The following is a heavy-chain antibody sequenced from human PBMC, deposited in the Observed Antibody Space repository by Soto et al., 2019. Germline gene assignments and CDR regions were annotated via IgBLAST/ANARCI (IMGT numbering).Heavy chain of an antibody. J-gene: IGHJ4*02. V-gene: IGHV2-70*04. CDR2: IDWDDDK. CDR3: ARLATRGGHFDY. CDR1: GFSLSTSGMR. Sequence: SGPTLVNPTQTLTPTCTFSGFSLSTSGMRVSWIRQPPGKALEWLARIDWDDDKFYSTSLKTRLTISKDTSKNQVVLTMTNMDPVDTATYYCARLATRGGHFDYWGQGTLVTVSS. D-gene: IGHD3-10*01.